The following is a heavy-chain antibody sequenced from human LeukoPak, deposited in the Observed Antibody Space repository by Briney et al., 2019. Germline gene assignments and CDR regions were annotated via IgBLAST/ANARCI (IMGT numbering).Heavy chain of an antibody. V-gene: IGHV3-30*03. Sequence: GRSLRLSCAASGFIFSDYGMHWVRQAPGKGLDWVAVISYDGSNKYYADSVKGRFTISRDNSKNTLYLRMNSLRAEDTAVYYCARESSGYYLDYWGQGTLVTVSS. CDR3: ARESSGYYLDY. J-gene: IGHJ4*02. CDR1: GFIFSDYG. D-gene: IGHD3-22*01. CDR2: ISYDGSNK.